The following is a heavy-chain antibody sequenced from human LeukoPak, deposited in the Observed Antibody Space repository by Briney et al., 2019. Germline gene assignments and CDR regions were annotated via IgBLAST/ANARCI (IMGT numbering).Heavy chain of an antibody. V-gene: IGHV1-69*13. CDR1: GGTFSSYA. J-gene: IGHJ6*03. Sequence: SVKVSCKASGGTFSSYAISWVRQAPGQGLEWMGGIIPIFGTANYAQKFQGRVTITADESTSTAYMELSSLRSDDTAVYYCARDHGVVAAYPDYYYMDVWGKGTTVTVSS. CDR3: ARDHGVVAAYPDYYYMDV. D-gene: IGHD2-15*01. CDR2: IIPIFGTA.